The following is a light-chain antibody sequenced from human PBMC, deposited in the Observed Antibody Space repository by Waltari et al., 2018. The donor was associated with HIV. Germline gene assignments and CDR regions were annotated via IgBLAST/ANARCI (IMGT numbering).Light chain of an antibody. V-gene: IGKV3-20*01. CDR3: QQYYTSPNT. J-gene: IGKJ2*01. CDR1: QTVYSTY. Sequence: EIVLTQSPGTVSVSAGERAALSCRTSQTVYSTYLAWYQHKPGQPPRLLIFGASIRAPGIPDRFSGSGSGTVFTLTISSLQAEDVAVYYCQQYYTSPNTFGQGTKLEIK. CDR2: GAS.